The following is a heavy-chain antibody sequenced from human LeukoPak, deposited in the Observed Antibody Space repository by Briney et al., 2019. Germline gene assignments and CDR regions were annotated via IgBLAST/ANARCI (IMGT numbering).Heavy chain of an antibody. CDR1: GFTFSSYE. CDR3: AGAVQWGPDPVVKYLQH. Sequence: PGGSLRLSCAASGFTFSSYEMNWVRQAPGKGLEWVSYISSSGSTIYYADSVKGRFTISRDNAKNSLYLQMNSLRAEDTAVYYCAGAVQWGPDPVVKYLQHWGQGTLVTVSS. V-gene: IGHV3-48*03. CDR2: ISSSGSTI. J-gene: IGHJ1*01. D-gene: IGHD4-23*01.